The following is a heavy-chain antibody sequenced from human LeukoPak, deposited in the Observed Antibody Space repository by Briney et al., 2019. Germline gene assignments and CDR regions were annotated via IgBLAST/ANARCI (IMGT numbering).Heavy chain of an antibody. V-gene: IGHV4-39*07. J-gene: IGHJ4*02. CDR3: ARVSTGWYQYFDS. CDR2: KYYSGST. Sequence: SETLSLTCTVSGGSMTTRNYYWGWILQSPGKGLEWIGHKYYSGSTYYNPSLKGRVSISVDTTIYQFSLSFSSVTAADTAVYYSARVSTGWYQYFDSWGQGTLVTVSS. D-gene: IGHD6-19*01. CDR1: GGSMTTRNYY.